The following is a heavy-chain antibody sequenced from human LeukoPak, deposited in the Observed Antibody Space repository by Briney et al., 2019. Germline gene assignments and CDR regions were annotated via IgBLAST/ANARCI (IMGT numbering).Heavy chain of an antibody. Sequence: ASVKVSCKASGYTFTGYYMHWVRQAPGQGLEWMGWTNPNSGGTNYAQKFQGRVTMTRDTSISTAYMELSRLRSDDTAVYYCARCRLRGDWFDPWGQGTLVTVSS. CDR1: GYTFTGYY. CDR2: TNPNSGGT. CDR3: ARCRLRGDWFDP. V-gene: IGHV1-2*02. J-gene: IGHJ5*02. D-gene: IGHD4-17*01.